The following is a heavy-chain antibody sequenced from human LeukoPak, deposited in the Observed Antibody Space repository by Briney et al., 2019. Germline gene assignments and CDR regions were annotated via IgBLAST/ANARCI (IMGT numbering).Heavy chain of an antibody. J-gene: IGHJ5*02. Sequence: PSETLSLTCTVSGGSISSYYWSWIRQPPGRGLEWIGYIYYSGTTNYNPSLKSRVTISVDTSKNQFSLKLSSVTAADTAVYYCARVPSLDYDSSGYYFWFDPWGQGTLVTVSS. D-gene: IGHD3-22*01. CDR1: GGSISSYY. CDR3: ARVPSLDYDSSGYYFWFDP. CDR2: IYYSGTT. V-gene: IGHV4-59*12.